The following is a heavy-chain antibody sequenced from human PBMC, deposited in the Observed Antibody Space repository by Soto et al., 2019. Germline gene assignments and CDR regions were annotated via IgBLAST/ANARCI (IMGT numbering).Heavy chain of an antibody. CDR3: SRVDPGETSPFDH. V-gene: IGHV1-2*04. CDR2: IKPNSGGT. Sequence: ASVKVSCKASGYTFTGYYMHWVRQAPGQGLEWMGWIKPNSGGTNYAQKFQGWVTMTRDTSTSTVYMEVSSLRSEDTAVYYCSRVDPGETSPFDHWGQGTLVTVSS. CDR1: GYTFTGYY. D-gene: IGHD3-10*01. J-gene: IGHJ4*02.